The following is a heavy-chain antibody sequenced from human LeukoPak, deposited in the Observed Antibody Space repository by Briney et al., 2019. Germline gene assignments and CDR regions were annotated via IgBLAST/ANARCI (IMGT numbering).Heavy chain of an antibody. CDR3: AREGSSLDY. Sequence: GGSLRLSCAASGFTFSDYYMSWIRQAPGKGLEWVSYISSSSSYTNYADSVKGRFTISRDNAKNSLYLQMDSLRAEDTAVYYCAREGSSLDYWGQGTLVTVSS. V-gene: IGHV3-11*06. CDR2: ISSSSSYT. J-gene: IGHJ4*02. D-gene: IGHD6-13*01. CDR1: GFTFSDYY.